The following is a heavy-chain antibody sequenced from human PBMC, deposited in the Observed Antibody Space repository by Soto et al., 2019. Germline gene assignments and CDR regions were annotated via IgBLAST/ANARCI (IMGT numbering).Heavy chain of an antibody. CDR2: ISSSSSYT. J-gene: IGHJ4*02. D-gene: IGHD1-20*01. V-gene: IGHV3-11*06. CDR1: GFAFIDYY. Sequence: GGSLRLSCAASGFAFIDYYMIWSGHSPGKGLEWVSYISSSSSYTNYADSVKGRFTISRDNAKNSLYLQMNSLRAEDTAVYYCARQTPRSNWNPPSSDYWGQGTLVTVSS. CDR3: ARQTPRSNWNPPSSDY.